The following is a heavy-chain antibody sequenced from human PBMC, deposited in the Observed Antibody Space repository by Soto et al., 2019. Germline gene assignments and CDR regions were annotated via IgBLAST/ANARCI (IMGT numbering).Heavy chain of an antibody. CDR2: IYYSGST. V-gene: IGHV4-39*01. D-gene: IGHD6-13*01. J-gene: IGHJ4*02. CDR1: GGSISSSSYY. CDR3: ARLGGIAAAVPFDY. Sequence: SETLSLTCTVSGGSISSSSYYWGWIRQPPGKGLEWIGSIYYSGSTYYNPSLKSRFTISVDTSKNQFSLKLSSVTAADTAVYYCARLGGIAAAVPFDYWGQGTLVTVSS.